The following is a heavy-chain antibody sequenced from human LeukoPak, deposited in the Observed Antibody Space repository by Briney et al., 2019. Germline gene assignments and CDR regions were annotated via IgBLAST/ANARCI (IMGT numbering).Heavy chain of an antibody. J-gene: IGHJ4*02. CDR2: IKQDGSEK. D-gene: IGHD5-18*01. CDR3: ARSRVYSYGCGFNY. Sequence: GGALRLSCAASGFTFSSYWMSWVRQAPGKGLEWVANIKQDGSEKYYVDSVKGRFTISRDNAKNSLYLQMNSLRAEDTAVYYCARSRVYSYGCGFNYWAQGTLVTVSS. V-gene: IGHV3-7*01. CDR1: GFTFSSYW.